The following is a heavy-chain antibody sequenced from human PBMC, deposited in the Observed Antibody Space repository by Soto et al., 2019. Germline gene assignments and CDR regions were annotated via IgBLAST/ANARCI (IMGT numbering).Heavy chain of an antibody. CDR3: ARYCSSTSCDHYFDY. V-gene: IGHV1-24*01. CDR1: GYTLTELS. D-gene: IGHD2-2*01. Sequence: ASVKVSCKVSGYTLTELSMHWVRQAPGKGLEWMGGFDPEDGETIYAQKFQGRVTMTEDTSTDTAYMELRSLRSDDTAVYYCARYCSSTSCDHYFDYWGQGTLVTVSS. J-gene: IGHJ4*02. CDR2: FDPEDGET.